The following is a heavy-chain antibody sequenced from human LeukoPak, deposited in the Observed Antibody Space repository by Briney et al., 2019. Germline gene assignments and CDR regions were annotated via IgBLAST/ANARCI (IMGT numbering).Heavy chain of an antibody. CDR2: VSGSGGST. J-gene: IGHJ5*02. V-gene: IGHV3-23*01. CDR3: AKGVVVVASWFDP. D-gene: IGHD2-15*01. CDR1: GFTFSSYA. Sequence: GGSLRLSCAAAGFTFSSYAMSWVRQAPGRGLEWVSAVSGSGGSTYYADSVKGRFTISRDNSKNTLYLQMNSLRAEDKAVYYCAKGVVVVASWFDPWGQGTLVTVSS.